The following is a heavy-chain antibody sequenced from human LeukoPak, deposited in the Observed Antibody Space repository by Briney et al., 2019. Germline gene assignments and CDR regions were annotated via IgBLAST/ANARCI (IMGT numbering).Heavy chain of an antibody. CDR1: GYTFTDYY. CDR3: ARENSIYGMDV. CDR2: INPNSGGT. V-gene: IGHV1-2*06. D-gene: IGHD2-21*01. J-gene: IGHJ6*02. Sequence: ASVKVSCKASGYTFTDYYMHWVRQAPGQGLEWMGRINPNSGGTNSAQKFQGRVTMTRDTSISTAHMELSRLRSDDTAIYYCARENSIYGMDVWGQGTTVTVSS.